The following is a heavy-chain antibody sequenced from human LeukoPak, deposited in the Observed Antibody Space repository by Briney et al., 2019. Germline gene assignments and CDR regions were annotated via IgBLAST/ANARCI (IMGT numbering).Heavy chain of an antibody. CDR2: INPNSGGT. D-gene: IGHD3-10*01. V-gene: IGHV1-2*04. Sequence: ASVKVSCKASGYTFTGYYMHWVRQAPGQGLEWMGWINPNSGGTNYAQKFQGWVTMTRDTSISTAYMELSRLRSDDTAVYYCARGWFGEFHVYFDYWGQGTLVTVSS. CDR3: ARGWFGEFHVYFDY. J-gene: IGHJ4*02. CDR1: GYTFTGYY.